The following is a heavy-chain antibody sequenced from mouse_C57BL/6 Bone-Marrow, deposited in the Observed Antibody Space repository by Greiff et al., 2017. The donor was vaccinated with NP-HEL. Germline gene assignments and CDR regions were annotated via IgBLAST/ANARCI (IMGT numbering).Heavy chain of an antibody. CDR3: ARGAY. CDR2: IYPGDGDT. CDR1: GYEFSNYW. J-gene: IGHJ3*01. Sequence: QVQLQQSGAELVKPGASVKISCKASGYEFSNYWMNWVKQRPGKGLEWIGQIYPGDGDTNYNGKFKDKATLTADKSYSTAYMQLSMLTSEASAVYFCARGAYWGQGTLVTVSA. V-gene: IGHV1-80*01.